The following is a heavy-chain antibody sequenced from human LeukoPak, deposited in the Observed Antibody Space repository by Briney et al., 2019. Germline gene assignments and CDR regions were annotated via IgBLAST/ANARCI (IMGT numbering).Heavy chain of an antibody. CDR3: AGDYNSLTGLNY. V-gene: IGHV3-73*01. D-gene: IGHD3-9*01. CDR2: IRTQANNDAT. J-gene: IGHJ4*02. Sequence: GGSLRLSCAASGFTFSDSAMLWVRQASGKGLEWLGRIRTQANNDATAYGASVKGRFIISRDDSRNTAYLQMNSLKTEDTAVYYCAGDYNSLTGLNYWGQGTLVTVSS. CDR1: GFTFSDSA.